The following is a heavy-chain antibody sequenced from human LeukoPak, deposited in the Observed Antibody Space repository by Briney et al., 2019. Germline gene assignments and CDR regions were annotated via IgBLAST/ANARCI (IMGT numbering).Heavy chain of an antibody. CDR1: GFTFSSYG. J-gene: IGHJ4*02. V-gene: IGHV3-33*01. D-gene: IGHD6-19*01. Sequence: GGSLRLSCAASGFTFSSYGMHWVRQAPGKGLEWVAVIWYDGSNKYYADSVKGRFTISRDNSKNTLYLQMNSLRAEDTAVYYCARGGIVVAGGLQYFDYWGQGTLVTVSS. CDR3: ARGGIVVAGGLQYFDY. CDR2: IWYDGSNK.